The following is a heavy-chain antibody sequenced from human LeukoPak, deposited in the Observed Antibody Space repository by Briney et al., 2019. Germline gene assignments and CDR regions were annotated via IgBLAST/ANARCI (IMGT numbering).Heavy chain of an antibody. Sequence: GGSLRLSCAASGFTVSSNYVNWVRQAPGKGLEWVSVIYGGGNIYYADSVKGRFTISRDNSNNTLYLQMNSLRAEDTAVYYCARGCGSGWGKDYWGQGTLVTVSS. CDR2: IYGGGNI. D-gene: IGHD6-19*01. J-gene: IGHJ4*02. V-gene: IGHV3-53*01. CDR1: GFTVSSNY. CDR3: ARGCGSGWGKDY.